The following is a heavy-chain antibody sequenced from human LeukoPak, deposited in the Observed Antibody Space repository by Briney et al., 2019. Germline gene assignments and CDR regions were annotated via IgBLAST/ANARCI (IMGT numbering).Heavy chain of an antibody. D-gene: IGHD3-22*01. J-gene: IGHJ4*02. CDR2: IWYDGSNE. Sequence: GRSLRLSCVASGFTFSSYGMHWVRQAAGKGLEWVAVIWYDGSNENYADSVKGRFTISRDNSKNTLYLQMNSLRAEDTAVYYCARALASSGYYSFLDYWGQGTLVTVSS. CDR3: ARALASSGYYSFLDY. CDR1: GFTFSSYG. V-gene: IGHV3-33*01.